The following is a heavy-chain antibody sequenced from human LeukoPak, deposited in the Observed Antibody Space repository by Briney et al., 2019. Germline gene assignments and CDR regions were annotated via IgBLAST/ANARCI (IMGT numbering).Heavy chain of an antibody. CDR2: ISWNSNNI. CDR3: ARGNRDSSGFYYYYGMDV. D-gene: IGHD6-19*01. J-gene: IGHJ6*02. V-gene: IGHV3-9*01. CDR1: GFTFDDYA. Sequence: PGRSLRLSRAASGFTFDDYAMFWVRQAPGMGLEWVSGISWNSNNIGYAASVKGRFTISRDNAKNSLYLQMNSLRAEDAAFYYCARGNRDSSGFYYYYGMDVWGQGTTVTVSS.